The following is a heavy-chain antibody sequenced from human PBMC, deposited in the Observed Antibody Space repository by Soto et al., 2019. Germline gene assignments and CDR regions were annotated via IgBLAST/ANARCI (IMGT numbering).Heavy chain of an antibody. CDR2: NSAYNGNT. CDR1: GYTFTSYG. CDR3: ARDPPAVYYYDSSGYYYGMDV. D-gene: IGHD3-22*01. Sequence: QVQLVQSGAEVKKPGASVKVSRKASGYTFTSYGISWARQAPGQGLAWMGWNSAYNGNTKYAQKLQGRVTMTTDTSTSTAYMELRSLRSDDTAVYYFARDPPAVYYYDSSGYYYGMDVWGQGTTVTVSS. J-gene: IGHJ6*02. V-gene: IGHV1-18*01.